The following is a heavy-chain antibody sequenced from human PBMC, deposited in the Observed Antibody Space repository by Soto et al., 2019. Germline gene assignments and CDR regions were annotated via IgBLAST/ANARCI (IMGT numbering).Heavy chain of an antibody. CDR1: GFTFSSYS. CDR2: ISSSSSYI. Sequence: EVQLVESGGGLVKPGGSLRLSCAASGFTFSSYSMNWVRQAPGKGLEWVSSISSSSSYIYYADSVKGRFTISRDNAKNSLYLQINSLRAEYTAVYYCARDESGLLEYSSSSTRSLDDYWGQGTLVTVSS. J-gene: IGHJ4*02. D-gene: IGHD6-6*01. V-gene: IGHV3-21*01. CDR3: ARDESGLLEYSSSSTRSLDDY.